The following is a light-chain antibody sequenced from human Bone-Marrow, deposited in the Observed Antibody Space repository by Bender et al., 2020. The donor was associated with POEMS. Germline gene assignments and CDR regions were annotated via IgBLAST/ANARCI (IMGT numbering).Light chain of an antibody. CDR1: SSNIGAGID. V-gene: IGLV1-40*01. J-gene: IGLJ3*02. CDR3: QSYDSDLNGWV. Sequence: QSVLTQPPSVSGAPGQRVTISCTGSSSNIGAGIDVHWYQQRPGTAPKLLIYGTSNRPSGVPDRFSGSQSGTSASLAITGLQSEDEAAYFCQSYDSDLNGWVFGGGTKVTVL. CDR2: GTS.